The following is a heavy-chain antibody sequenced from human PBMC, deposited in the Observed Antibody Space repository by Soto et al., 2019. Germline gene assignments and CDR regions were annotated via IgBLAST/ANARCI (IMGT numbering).Heavy chain of an antibody. V-gene: IGHV4-4*02. CDR3: ASAMTTVTLRFDP. J-gene: IGHJ5*02. CDR2: IYHSGST. D-gene: IGHD4-4*01. Sequence: SETLSLTCAVSGGSISSSNWWSWVRQPPGKGLEWIGEIYHSGSTNYNPSLKSRVTISVDKSKNQFSLKLSSVTAADTAVYYCASAMTTVTLRFDPWGQGTLVTVSS. CDR1: GGSISSSNW.